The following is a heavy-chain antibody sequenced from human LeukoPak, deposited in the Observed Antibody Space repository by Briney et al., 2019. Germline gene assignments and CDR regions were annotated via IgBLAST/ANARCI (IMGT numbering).Heavy chain of an antibody. CDR1: GGSISSYY. J-gene: IGHJ4*02. Sequence: SETLSLTCTVSGGSISSYYWSWIRQPPGKGLEWIGYIYYSGSTNYNPSLKSRVTISVDTSKNQFSLKLSSVTAADTAVYDCARDGGIVGATPYFDYWGQGTLVTVSS. CDR2: IYYSGST. CDR3: ARDGGIVGATPYFDY. D-gene: IGHD1-26*01. V-gene: IGHV4-59*01.